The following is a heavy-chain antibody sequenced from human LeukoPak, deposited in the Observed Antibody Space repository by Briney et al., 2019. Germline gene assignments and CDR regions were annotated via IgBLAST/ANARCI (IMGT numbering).Heavy chain of an antibody. CDR2: IYYSGST. V-gene: IGHV4-59*01. Sequence: SETLSLTCTVSGGSISSYYWSWIRQPPGKGLEWIGYIYYSGSTNYNPSLKSRVTISVDTSKNQFSLKLSSVTAADTAVYYCARAEELGRIGYWGQGTLVTVSS. D-gene: IGHD7-27*01. J-gene: IGHJ4*02. CDR3: ARAEELGRIGY. CDR1: GGSISSYY.